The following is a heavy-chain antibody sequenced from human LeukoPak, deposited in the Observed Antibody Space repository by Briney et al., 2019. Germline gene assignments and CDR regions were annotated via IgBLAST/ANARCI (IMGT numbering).Heavy chain of an antibody. CDR2: IIGSVAST. CDR3: AKGGYDYVEVGYFDY. J-gene: IGHJ4*02. CDR1: GFSVSNYY. D-gene: IGHD5-12*01. V-gene: IGHV3-23*01. Sequence: GGSLKLSCAASGFSVSNYYMHWVRQTPGKGLEWVSHIIGSVASTYYADSVKGRFTISRDNTKNTLYLQMNSLRADDTAVYFCAKGGYDYVEVGYFDYWGQGTVVTVSS.